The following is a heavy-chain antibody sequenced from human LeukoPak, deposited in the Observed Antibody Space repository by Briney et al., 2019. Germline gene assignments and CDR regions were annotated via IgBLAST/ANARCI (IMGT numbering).Heavy chain of an antibody. CDR2: IGSDGSKK. D-gene: IGHD5/OR15-5a*01. CDR3: ARQMTSTRLFDS. V-gene: IGHV3-30*04. CDR1: GFMFRDHA. Sequence: PGRSLRLSCVASGFMFRDHAFHWVRQSPDKGLEWVALIGSDGSKKYYADSVQGRFTVSRESSKNTLFLQMNTLRADDTAVYFCARQMTSTRLFDSWGQGTLVTVSS. J-gene: IGHJ4*02.